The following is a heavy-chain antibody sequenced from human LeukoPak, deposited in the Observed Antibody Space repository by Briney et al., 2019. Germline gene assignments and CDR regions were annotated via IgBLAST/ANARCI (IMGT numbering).Heavy chain of an antibody. Sequence: ASVKVSCKASGYTFTSYDINWVRQATGQGLEWMGWMNPNSGNTGYAQKFQGRVTMTRNTSMSTAYMELSSLKSEDTAVYYCATDYCSGPTCYLRFDPWGQGTLVTVSS. CDR2: MNPNSGNT. J-gene: IGHJ5*02. CDR3: ATDYCSGPTCYLRFDP. CDR1: GYTFTSYD. V-gene: IGHV1-8*01. D-gene: IGHD2-2*01.